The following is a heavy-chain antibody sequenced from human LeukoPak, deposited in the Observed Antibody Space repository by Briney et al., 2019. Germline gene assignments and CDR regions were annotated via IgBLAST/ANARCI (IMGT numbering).Heavy chain of an antibody. Sequence: GGSLRLSCAASGFTFSSYGMHWVRQAPGKGLEWVAVISYDGSNKYYADSVKGRFTISRDNSKNTLYLQMNSLRAEDTAVYYCARAMVRGAHRPWGQGTLVTVSS. CDR1: GFTFSSYG. D-gene: IGHD3-10*01. CDR3: ARAMVRGAHRP. J-gene: IGHJ5*02. V-gene: IGHV3-30*03. CDR2: ISYDGSNK.